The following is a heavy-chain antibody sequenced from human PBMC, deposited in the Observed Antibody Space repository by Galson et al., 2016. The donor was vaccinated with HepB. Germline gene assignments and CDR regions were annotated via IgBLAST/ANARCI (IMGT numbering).Heavy chain of an antibody. D-gene: IGHD3-16*01. CDR1: GFSFSTSG. V-gene: IGHV3-23*01. CDR2: ITGSGAIT. CDR3: GKHGGFDY. J-gene: IGHJ4*02. Sequence: SLRLSCAASGFSFSTSGMSWVRQTPGRGLEWVSGITGSGAITHYADSVKGRFIMSRDNSKKTVYLDMNNLRAGDTAIYYCGKHGGFDYWGQGALVTVSS.